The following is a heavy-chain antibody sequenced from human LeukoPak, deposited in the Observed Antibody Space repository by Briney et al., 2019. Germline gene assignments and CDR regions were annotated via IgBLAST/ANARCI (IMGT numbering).Heavy chain of an antibody. Sequence: SETLSLTCAVFGGSFSGYYWSWIRQPPGKGLEWIGEINHSGSTNYNPSLKSRVTISVDTSKNQFSLKLSSVTAADTAVYYCARGPIAAAPSSGIDYWGQGTLVTVSS. CDR1: GGSFSGYY. V-gene: IGHV4-34*01. CDR2: INHSGST. CDR3: ARGPIAAAPSSGIDY. D-gene: IGHD6-13*01. J-gene: IGHJ4*02.